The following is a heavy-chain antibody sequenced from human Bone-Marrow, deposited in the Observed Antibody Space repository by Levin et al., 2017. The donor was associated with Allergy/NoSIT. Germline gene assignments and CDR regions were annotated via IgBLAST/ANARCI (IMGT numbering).Heavy chain of an antibody. CDR3: ARDFHCSSSWYFDY. V-gene: IGHV3-33*01. J-gene: IGHJ4*02. CDR2: IWYDGSNK. D-gene: IGHD6-13*01. CDR1: GFTFSSYG. Sequence: PGGSLRLSCAASGFTFSSYGMHWVRQAPGKGLEWVAVIWYDGSNKYYADSVKGRFTISRDNSKNTLYLQMNSLRAEDTAVYYCARDFHCSSSWYFDYWGQGTLVTVSS.